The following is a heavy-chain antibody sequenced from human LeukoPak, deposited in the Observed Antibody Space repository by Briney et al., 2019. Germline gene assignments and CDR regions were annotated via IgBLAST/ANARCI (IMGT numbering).Heavy chain of an antibody. V-gene: IGHV3-30-3*01. CDR3: ARDLLLGFEDFWSGYWGY. J-gene: IGHJ4*02. CDR1: GFTFSRYA. Sequence: AGRSLRLSCVASGFTFSRYAMHWVRQAPGKGLEWVAVISHDGSDKYYADSVKGRFTISRDNSKNTLSLQMNSLRPDDTAVYYCARDLLLGFEDFWSGYWGYWGQGTLVTVSS. D-gene: IGHD3-3*01. CDR2: ISHDGSDK.